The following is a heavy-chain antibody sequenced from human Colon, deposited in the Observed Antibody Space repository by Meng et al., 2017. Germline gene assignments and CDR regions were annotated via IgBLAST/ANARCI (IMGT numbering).Heavy chain of an antibody. Sequence: ASVKFSCNTSGYTFTGYYIYWMRQAPGQGLEWMGWVSPNSGVTNYAQKFQGRVTMSRDTSISTTYMGLSRLRFDDTAIYYCTRGYSYGWFDSWGQGTLVTVSS. CDR2: VSPNSGVT. CDR1: GYTFTGYY. CDR3: TRGYSYGWFDS. D-gene: IGHD5-18*01. V-gene: IGHV1-2*02. J-gene: IGHJ5*01.